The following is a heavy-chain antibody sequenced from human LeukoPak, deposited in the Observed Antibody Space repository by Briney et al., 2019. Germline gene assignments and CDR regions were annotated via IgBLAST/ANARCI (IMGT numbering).Heavy chain of an antibody. CDR2: INPNGGGT. V-gene: IGHV1-2*02. CDR1: GYTFTRYY. Sequence: GASVKVSCKASGYTFTRYYMHWVRQAPGQGLEWMGWINPNGGGTNYAQKFQGRVTMTRDTSISTVYMELSRLRSDDTAVYYCARDGYGDYSYYYGMDVWAQGTTVTVSS. J-gene: IGHJ6*02. CDR3: ARDGYGDYSYYYGMDV. D-gene: IGHD4-17*01.